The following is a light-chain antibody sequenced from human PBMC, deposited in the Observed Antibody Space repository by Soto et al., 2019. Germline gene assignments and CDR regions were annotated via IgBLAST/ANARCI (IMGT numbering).Light chain of an antibody. CDR1: QSVSSN. Sequence: VVVSQSAATVSVSQGERATLSCRASQSVSSNLAWYQHKPGQAPRLLISGASTRATGIPARFSGSGSGTEFTLTISSLQSEDFAVYYCQQYNNWPITFGQGTRLEI. J-gene: IGKJ5*01. CDR3: QQYNNWPIT. V-gene: IGKV3-15*01. CDR2: GAS.